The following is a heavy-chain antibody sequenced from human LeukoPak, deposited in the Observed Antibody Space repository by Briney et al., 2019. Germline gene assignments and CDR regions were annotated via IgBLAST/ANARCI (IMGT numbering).Heavy chain of an antibody. CDR3: ARGHGSPQSRRPAHFDY. Sequence: SETLSLTCTVSGGSISSGAYYWSWIRQPPGKGLEWIGYIYYSGSTYYNPSLKSRVTISVDTSKNQFSLKLSSVTAADTAVYYCARGHGSPQSRRPAHFDYWGQGTLVTVSS. CDR2: IYYSGST. CDR1: GGSISSGAYY. V-gene: IGHV4-30-4*08. J-gene: IGHJ4*02. D-gene: IGHD1-26*01.